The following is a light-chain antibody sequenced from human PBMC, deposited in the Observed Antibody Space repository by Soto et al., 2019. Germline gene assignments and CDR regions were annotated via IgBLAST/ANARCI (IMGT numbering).Light chain of an antibody. CDR2: DVG. V-gene: IGLV2-14*01. Sequence: QSVLTQPASVSGSPGQSITVSCTGTSSDVGGYDYVSWYQQHPGKAPKLMIFDVGKRPSGVSNRFSGSKSGDTASLTISGLQAEDEADYYCSSYTSSSIVVFGGGTKLTVL. CDR3: SSYTSSSIVV. CDR1: SSDVGGYDY. J-gene: IGLJ2*01.